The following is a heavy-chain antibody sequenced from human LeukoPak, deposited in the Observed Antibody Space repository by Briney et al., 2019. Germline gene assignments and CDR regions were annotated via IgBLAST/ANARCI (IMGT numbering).Heavy chain of an antibody. CDR2: ISSSSSYI. CDR1: GFTFSSYW. V-gene: IGHV3-21*01. J-gene: IGHJ4*02. D-gene: IGHD6-19*01. Sequence: PGGSLRLSCAASGFTFSSYWMSWVRQAPGKGLEWVSSISSSSSYIYYADSVKGRFTISRDNAKNSLYLQMNSLRAEDTAVYYCARALRVAGTARWGQGTLVTVSS. CDR3: ARALRVAGTAR.